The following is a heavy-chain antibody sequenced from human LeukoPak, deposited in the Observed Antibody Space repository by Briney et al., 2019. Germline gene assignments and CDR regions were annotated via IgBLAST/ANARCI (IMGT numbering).Heavy chain of an antibody. CDR3: AKASGPAARYYFDY. CDR2: ISGSGGST. J-gene: IGHJ4*02. CDR1: GFTFSSYA. V-gene: IGHV3-23*01. D-gene: IGHD2-2*01. Sequence: PGGSLRLSCAASGFTFSSYAMSWVRQAPGKGLEWVSAISGSGGSTYYADSVKGRFTISRDNSKNTVYLEMNSLRAEDTAVYYCAKASGPAARYYFDYWGQGTLVTVSS.